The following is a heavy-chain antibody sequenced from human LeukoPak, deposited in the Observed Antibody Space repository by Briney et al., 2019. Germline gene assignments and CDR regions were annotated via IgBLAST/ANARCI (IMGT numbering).Heavy chain of an antibody. Sequence: GGSLRLSCAASGFTFSSYWMSWVRQAPGKGLEWVANIKQDGSEKYYVDSVKGRFTISRDNAKNSPYLQMNSLRAEDTAVYYCARVNGYCSSTSCRHEFDYWGQGTLVTVSS. CDR2: IKQDGSEK. V-gene: IGHV3-7*01. D-gene: IGHD2-2*03. CDR3: ARVNGYCSSTSCRHEFDY. J-gene: IGHJ4*02. CDR1: GFTFSSYW.